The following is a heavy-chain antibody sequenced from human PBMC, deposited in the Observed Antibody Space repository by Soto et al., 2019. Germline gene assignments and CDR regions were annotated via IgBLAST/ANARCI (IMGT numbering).Heavy chain of an antibody. Sequence: SVTLSLTCPVSRDSIHSTHNYYWSWFRQRPGKGLEWIWSSSFTGNPLFNPSLKSRVNIFIDTSKNQFSLRVYSVTAADTAIYYCARPDSSSWAASFDYWGRG. CDR1: RDSIHSTHNYY. D-gene: IGHD6-13*01. CDR3: ARPDSSSWAASFDY. J-gene: IGHJ4*02. V-gene: IGHV4-39*01. CDR2: SSFTGNP.